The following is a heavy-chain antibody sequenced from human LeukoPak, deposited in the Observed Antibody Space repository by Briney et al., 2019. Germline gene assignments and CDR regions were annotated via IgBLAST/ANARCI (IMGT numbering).Heavy chain of an antibody. J-gene: IGHJ5*02. CDR3: ARDGGYYGYYNWFDP. V-gene: IGHV6-1*01. Sequence: SQTPSLTCAISGDSVSSDSGVWNWIRQSPSRGLEWLGRTYYRSKWYTDYAVSVKSRIIINADTSKNRFSLHLSSVTPEDTAVYYCARDGGYYGYYNWFDPWGQGTLVTVSS. CDR1: GDSVSSDSGV. D-gene: IGHD5-12*01. CDR2: TYYRSKWYT.